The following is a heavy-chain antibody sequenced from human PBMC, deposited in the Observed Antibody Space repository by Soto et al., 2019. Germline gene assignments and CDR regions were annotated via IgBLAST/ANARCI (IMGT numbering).Heavy chain of an antibody. J-gene: IGHJ5*02. CDR1: GGTFNSYD. CDR2: IIPIVETP. D-gene: IGHD3-22*01. CDR3: ARLSRPNYYDASGFFKDNWFDP. Sequence: SVKVSCKASGGTFNSYDINWVRQAPGQGLEWMGGIIPIVETPKYAQKFQGRVTITADESTDTVYMELSSLRSEDTAIYYCARLSRPNYYDASGFFKDNWFDPWGQGTLVTVSS. V-gene: IGHV1-69*13.